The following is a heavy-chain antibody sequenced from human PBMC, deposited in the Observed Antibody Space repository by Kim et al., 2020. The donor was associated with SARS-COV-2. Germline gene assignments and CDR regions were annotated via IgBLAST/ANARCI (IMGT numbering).Heavy chain of an antibody. J-gene: IGHJ6*02. V-gene: IGHV1-3*01. D-gene: IGHD3-22*01. Sequence: ASVKVSCKASGYTFTSYAMHWVRQGPGQRLEWMGWINAGNGNTKYSQKFQGRVTITRDTSASTAYMELSSLRSEDTAVYYCASPRRGWWLSDPYYYYGMDVWGQGTTVTVSS. CDR2: INAGNGNT. CDR1: GYTFTSYA. CDR3: ASPRRGWWLSDPYYYYGMDV.